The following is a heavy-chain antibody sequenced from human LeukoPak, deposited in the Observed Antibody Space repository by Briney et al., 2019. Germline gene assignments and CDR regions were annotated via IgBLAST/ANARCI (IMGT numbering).Heavy chain of an antibody. CDR3: ARGTIAVAGTGSFDY. D-gene: IGHD6-19*01. CDR2: IWYDGSNK. Sequence: GRSLRLSCAASGFTFSSYAMHWVRQAPGKGLEWVAVIWYDGSNKYYADSVKGRFTISRDNSKNTLYLQMNSLRAEDTAVYYCARGTIAVAGTGSFDYWGQGTLVTVSS. J-gene: IGHJ4*02. CDR1: GFTFSSYA. V-gene: IGHV3-33*08.